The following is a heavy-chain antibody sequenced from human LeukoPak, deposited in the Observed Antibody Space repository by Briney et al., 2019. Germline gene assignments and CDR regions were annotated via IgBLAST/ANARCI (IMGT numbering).Heavy chain of an antibody. CDR3: ASRYSSSWYGPTHFDY. D-gene: IGHD6-13*01. V-gene: IGHV4-34*01. CDR1: GGSFSGYY. CDR2: INHSGST. Sequence: SETLSLTCAVYGGSFSGYYWSWIRQPPGKGLEWIGEINHSGSTNYNPSLKSRVTISVDTSKNQFSLKLSSVTAADTAVYYCASRYSSSWYGPTHFDYWGQGTLVTVFS. J-gene: IGHJ4*02.